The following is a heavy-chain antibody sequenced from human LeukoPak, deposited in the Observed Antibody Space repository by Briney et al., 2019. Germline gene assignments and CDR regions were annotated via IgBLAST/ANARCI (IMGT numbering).Heavy chain of an antibody. Sequence: PGGSLRLSCAASGFTFSSYAMHWVRQAPGKGLEWVAVISYDGSNKYYADSVKGRFTISRDNSENTLYLQMNSLRAEDTAVYYCAKHLGYCSSTSCYEDYWGQGTLVTVSS. V-gene: IGHV3-30-3*02. CDR3: AKHLGYCSSTSCYEDY. D-gene: IGHD2-2*01. J-gene: IGHJ4*02. CDR2: ISYDGSNK. CDR1: GFTFSSYA.